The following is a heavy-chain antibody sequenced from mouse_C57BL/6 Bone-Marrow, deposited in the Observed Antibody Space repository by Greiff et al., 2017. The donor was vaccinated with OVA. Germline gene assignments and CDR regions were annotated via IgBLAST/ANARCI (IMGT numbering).Heavy chain of an antibody. CDR1: GYSITSGYY. Sequence: VQLKESGPGLVKPSQSLSLTCSVTGYSITSGYYWNWIRQFPGNKLEWMGYISYDGSNNYNPSLKNRISITRDTSKNQFFLKLNSVTTEDTATYYCARESINFDYWGQGTTLTVSS. V-gene: IGHV3-6*01. CDR3: ARESINFDY. CDR2: ISYDGSN. J-gene: IGHJ2*01.